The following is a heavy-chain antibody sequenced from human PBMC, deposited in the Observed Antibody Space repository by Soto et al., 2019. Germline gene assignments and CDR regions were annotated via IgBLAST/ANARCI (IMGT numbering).Heavy chain of an antibody. CDR1: GFTFSSYG. J-gene: IGHJ6*02. V-gene: IGHV3-30*18. CDR3: GKEAVAGTFVFYGMDV. Sequence: GGSLRLSCAASGFTFSSYGMHWVRQAPGKGLEWVAVISYDGSEKYYADSVKGRFTISRDNSKNTQYLQMNSLRAEDTAVYYCGKEAVAGTFVFYGMDVWGQGTTVPVS. D-gene: IGHD6-19*01. CDR2: ISYDGSEK.